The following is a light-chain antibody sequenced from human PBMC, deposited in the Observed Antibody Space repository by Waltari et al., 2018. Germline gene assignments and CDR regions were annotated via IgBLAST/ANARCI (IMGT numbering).Light chain of an antibody. J-gene: IGKJ2*01. V-gene: IGKV1-39*01. CDR2: AAS. CDR3: QQSYRVPYT. CDR1: QSISKY. Sequence: DIQMTQSPSSLSASVGDSVTITCRSSQSISKYLNWYQQKPGKAPKLLIYAASSLQSGVPSSFSGSGSGTDFTLTISSLQPEDFASYSCQQSYRVPYTFGQGTTLEIK.